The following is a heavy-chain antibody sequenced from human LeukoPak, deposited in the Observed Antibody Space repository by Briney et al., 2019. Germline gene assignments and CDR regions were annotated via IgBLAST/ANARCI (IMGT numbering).Heavy chain of an antibody. D-gene: IGHD5-18*01. CDR1: GFAFSDYS. CDR2: ISSSDNTI. Sequence: GGSLRLSCAASGFAFSDYSMNWVRQAPGKGLERVSYISSSDNTIHYADSVKGRFTISRDNAKNSLYLEMNSLRDEDTAVYYCARVHRGYSYGRLDYWGQGTLVTVSS. CDR3: ARVHRGYSYGRLDY. J-gene: IGHJ4*02. V-gene: IGHV3-48*02.